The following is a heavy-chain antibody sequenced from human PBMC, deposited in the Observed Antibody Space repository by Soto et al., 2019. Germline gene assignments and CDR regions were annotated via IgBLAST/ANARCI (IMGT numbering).Heavy chain of an antibody. Sequence: ASVKVSCKASGYTFTSYYMHWVRQAPGQGLEWMGIINPSGGSTSYAQKFQGRVTTTRDTSTSTVYMELSSLRSEDTAVYYCAREGVVVVAAPSPFDYWGQGTLVTVSS. J-gene: IGHJ4*02. D-gene: IGHD2-15*01. CDR3: AREGVVVVAAPSPFDY. CDR2: INPSGGST. CDR1: GYTFTSYY. V-gene: IGHV1-46*01.